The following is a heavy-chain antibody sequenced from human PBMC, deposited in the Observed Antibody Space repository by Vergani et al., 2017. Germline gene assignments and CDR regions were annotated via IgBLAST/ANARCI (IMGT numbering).Heavy chain of an antibody. CDR2: ISGSGGST. J-gene: IGHJ3*02. Sequence: EVQLVESGGGLVQPGGSLRLSCAASGFTFSSYSMNWVRQAPGKGLEWVSAISGSGGSTYYADSVKGRFTISRDNSKNTLYLQMNSLRAEDTAVYYCTTDIVVVVAATRYAFDIWGQGTMVTVSS. V-gene: IGHV3-23*04. CDR3: TTDIVVVVAATRYAFDI. CDR1: GFTFSSYS. D-gene: IGHD2-15*01.